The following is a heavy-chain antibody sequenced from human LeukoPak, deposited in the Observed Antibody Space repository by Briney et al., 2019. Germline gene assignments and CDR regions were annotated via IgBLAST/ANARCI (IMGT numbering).Heavy chain of an antibody. CDR1: GGSISSYY. CDR2: IYYGGIT. Sequence: SETLSLTCTVSGGSISSYYWSWIRQPPGSGLEWIGYIYYGGITNYNPSLKSRVTMSVDTSKNQFSLNLSSVTAADTAVYHCARDSRYCNSISCYGRPGYYGLDVWGQGTTVTVSS. D-gene: IGHD2-2*01. CDR3: ARDSRYCNSISCYGRPGYYGLDV. J-gene: IGHJ6*02. V-gene: IGHV4-59*01.